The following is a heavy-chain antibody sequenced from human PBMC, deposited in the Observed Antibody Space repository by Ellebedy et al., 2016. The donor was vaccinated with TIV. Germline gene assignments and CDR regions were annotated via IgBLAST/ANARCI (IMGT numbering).Heavy chain of an antibody. CDR1: GFTFSSYG. V-gene: IGHV3-33*01. CDR2: IWYDGSNK. Sequence: GESLKISCAASGFTFSSYGMHWVRQAPGKGLEWVAVIWYDGSNKYYADSVKGRFTISRDNSKNTLYLQMNSLRAEDTAVYYCARSTYSSSWYHLLDYWGQGTLVTVSS. J-gene: IGHJ4*02. D-gene: IGHD6-13*01. CDR3: ARSTYSSSWYHLLDY.